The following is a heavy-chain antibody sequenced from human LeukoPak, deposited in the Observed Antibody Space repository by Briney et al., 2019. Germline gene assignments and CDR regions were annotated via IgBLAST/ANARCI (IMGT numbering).Heavy chain of an antibody. Sequence: SETLSLTCTVSGGSISSSSYYWGWIRQPPGKGLEWIGSIYYSGSTYYNPSLKSRVTISVDTSKNQFSLKLSSVTAADTAVYYCARSTLYYYDSSGVRAFDIWGQGTMVTVSS. CDR1: GGSISSSSYY. CDR3: ARSTLYYYDSSGVRAFDI. D-gene: IGHD3-22*01. J-gene: IGHJ3*02. V-gene: IGHV4-39*07. CDR2: IYYSGST.